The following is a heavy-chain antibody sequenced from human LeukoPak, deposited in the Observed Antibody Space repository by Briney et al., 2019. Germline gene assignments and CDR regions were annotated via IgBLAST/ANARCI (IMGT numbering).Heavy chain of an antibody. CDR3: ATATPRNWNYGY. V-gene: IGHV1-24*01. CDR2: FDPEDGET. CDR1: GYTLTELS. D-gene: IGHD1-7*01. J-gene: IGHJ4*02. Sequence: ASVKVSCKVSGYTLTELSMHWVRQAPGKGLEGRGGFDPEDGETIYAQKFQGRVTMTEDTSTDTAYMELSSLRSEDTAVYYCATATPRNWNYGYWGQGTLVTVSS.